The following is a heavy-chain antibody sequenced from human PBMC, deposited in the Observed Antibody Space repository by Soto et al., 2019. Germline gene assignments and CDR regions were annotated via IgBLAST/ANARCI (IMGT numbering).Heavy chain of an antibody. D-gene: IGHD6-13*01. Sequence: LSLTCTVSGDSISSYYWSWIRQPPGKGLEWIGYVYYTGSTSYNPSLKSRVTISVDTSKNQFSLKLSSVTAADTAVYYCAREYPGIAAFHHCGQRTLVTVSS. CDR3: AREYPGIAAFHH. CDR2: VYYTGST. CDR1: GDSISSYY. J-gene: IGHJ1*01. V-gene: IGHV4-59*01.